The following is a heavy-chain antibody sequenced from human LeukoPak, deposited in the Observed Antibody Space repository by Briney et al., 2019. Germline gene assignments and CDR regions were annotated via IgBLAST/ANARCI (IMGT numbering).Heavy chain of an antibody. Sequence: SETLSLTCTVSGGSISSSSYYWGWIRQPPGKGLEWIGSIYYSGSTYYNPSLKSRVTISVDTSKNQFSLKLSSVTAADTAVYYCARRAVVTNDAFDIWGQGTMATVSS. CDR1: GGSISSSSYY. J-gene: IGHJ3*02. D-gene: IGHD2-21*02. V-gene: IGHV4-39*01. CDR2: IYYSGST. CDR3: ARRAVVTNDAFDI.